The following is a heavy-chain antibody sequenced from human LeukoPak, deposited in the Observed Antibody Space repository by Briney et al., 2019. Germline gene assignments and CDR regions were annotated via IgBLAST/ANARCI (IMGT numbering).Heavy chain of an antibody. V-gene: IGHV3-7*01. Sequence: GESLRLSCAASGFTFSSYWMSWVRQAPGKGLEWVANIKQDGSEKYYVDSVKGRFTISRDNAKNSLYLQMNSLRTEDTAVYYCARGHRVAGHDYWGQGTLVTVSS. D-gene: IGHD3-3*01. CDR3: ARGHRVAGHDY. CDR2: IKQDGSEK. J-gene: IGHJ4*02. CDR1: GFTFSSYW.